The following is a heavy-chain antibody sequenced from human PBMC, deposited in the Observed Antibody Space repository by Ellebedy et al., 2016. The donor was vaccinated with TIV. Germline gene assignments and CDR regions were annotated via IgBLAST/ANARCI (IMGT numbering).Heavy chain of an antibody. CDR2: ISSRRCYI. CDR3: VKSIGVTVMGAAGFDY. D-gene: IGHD4-17*01. J-gene: IGHJ4*02. CDR1: GFILSSYS. V-gene: IGHV3-21*04. Sequence: PGGSLRLSCAASGFILSSYSMNWVRQAPGKGLEWVSSISSRRCYIYYADSVKGRFTISRDNAKNSRYRQMNSLRPEDTALYYCVKSIGVTVMGAAGFDYWGQGTLVTVSS.